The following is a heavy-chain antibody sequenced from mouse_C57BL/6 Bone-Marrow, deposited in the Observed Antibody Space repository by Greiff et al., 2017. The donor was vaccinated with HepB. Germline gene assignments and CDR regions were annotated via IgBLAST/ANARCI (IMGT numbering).Heavy chain of an antibody. CDR1: GFNIKDDY. J-gene: IGHJ1*03. V-gene: IGHV14-4*01. CDR2: IGPENGDT. Sequence: DVKLVESGAELVRPGASVKLSCTASGFNIKDDYMHWVKQRPEQGLEWIGWIGPENGDTEYASKFQGKATITADTSSNTAYLQLSSLTSEDTAVYYCTEGGYYGSSYCWYFDVWGTGTTVTVSS. D-gene: IGHD1-1*01. CDR3: TEGGYYGSSYCWYFDV.